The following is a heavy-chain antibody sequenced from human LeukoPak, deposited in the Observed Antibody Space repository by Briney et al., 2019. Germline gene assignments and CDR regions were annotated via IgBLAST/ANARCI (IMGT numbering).Heavy chain of an antibody. J-gene: IGHJ6*03. CDR2: IVVGSGNT. Sequence: SVKVSCKASGFTFTSSAVQWVRQARGQRLEWIGWIVVGSGNTNYAQKFQERVTITRDMPTSTAYMELSSLRSEDTAVYYCAADHNNRYMDVWGKGTTVTVSS. D-gene: IGHD1-14*01. CDR1: GFTFTSSA. CDR3: AADHNNRYMDV. V-gene: IGHV1-58*01.